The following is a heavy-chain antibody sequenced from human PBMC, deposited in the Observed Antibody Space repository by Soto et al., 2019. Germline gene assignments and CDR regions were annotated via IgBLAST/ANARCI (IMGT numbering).Heavy chain of an antibody. CDR2: ISANNGNT. Sequence: QVQLVQSGAEVKKPGASVKVSCKASGYTFTSYGISWVRQAPGQGLEWMGWISANNGNTNYAQKLQGRLILTIHTPTCTAYMELRSLRSLDTSVYDCARHRKSYPLVYWGQGTLVTVSS. CDR3: ARHRKSYPLVY. V-gene: IGHV1-18*01. J-gene: IGHJ4*02. D-gene: IGHD1-26*01. CDR1: GYTFTSYG.